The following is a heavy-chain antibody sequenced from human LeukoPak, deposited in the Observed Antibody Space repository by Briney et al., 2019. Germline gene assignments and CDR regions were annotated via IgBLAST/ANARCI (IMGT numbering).Heavy chain of an antibody. CDR3: ARSGTSDSYYYYGMDV. Sequence: SVKVSCKASGGTFSSYAISWVRQAPGQGLEWMGGIIPIFGTANYAQKFQGRVTITADESTSTAYMELSSLRSEDTAVYYCARSGTSDSYYYYGMDVWGQGITVTVSS. V-gene: IGHV1-69*13. J-gene: IGHJ6*02. CDR2: IIPIFGTA. D-gene: IGHD3/OR15-3a*01. CDR1: GGTFSSYA.